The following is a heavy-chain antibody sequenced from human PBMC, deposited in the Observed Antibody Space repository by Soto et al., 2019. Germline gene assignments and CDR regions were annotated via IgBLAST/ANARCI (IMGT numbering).Heavy chain of an antibody. CDR1: GFTFSSYA. Sequence: EVQLLESGGGLVQPGGSLRLSCAASGFTFSSYAMSWVRQAPGKGLEWVSAMSGSGGSTYYADSVKGRFSNSRDNSKNALYMQMTSLRAEDTAVYYGAKPRAEAERFFDYWGQGTLVTVSS. J-gene: IGHJ4*02. CDR3: AKPRAEAERFFDY. V-gene: IGHV3-23*01. D-gene: IGHD6-13*01. CDR2: MSGSGGST.